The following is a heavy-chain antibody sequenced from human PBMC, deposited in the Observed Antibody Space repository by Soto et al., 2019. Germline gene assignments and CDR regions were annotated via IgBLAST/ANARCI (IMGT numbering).Heavy chain of an antibody. J-gene: IGHJ4*02. D-gene: IGHD1-26*01. CDR3: AKDSSGSYYSSYFDY. CDR2: ISYDGSNK. Sequence: PGGSLRLSCAASGFTFSSYGMHWVRQAPGKGLEWVAVISYDGSNKYYADSVKGRFTISRDNSKNTLYLQMNSLRAGDTAVYYCAKDSSGSYYSSYFDYRGQGTLVTVSS. CDR1: GFTFSSYG. V-gene: IGHV3-30*18.